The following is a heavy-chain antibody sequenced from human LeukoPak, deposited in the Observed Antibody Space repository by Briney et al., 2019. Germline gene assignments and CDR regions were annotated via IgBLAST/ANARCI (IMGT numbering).Heavy chain of an antibody. Sequence: GGSLRLSCVASGFTFGSYAMSWVRQAPGKGLEWVLSISGGGSSTSYADSVKGRLTISRDNSKNTVYLQMNSLRAEDTAVYYCAKDRGNYYDTPRFDPWGQGTLVTVSS. V-gene: IGHV3-23*01. J-gene: IGHJ5*02. CDR3: AKDRGNYYDTPRFDP. D-gene: IGHD3-22*01. CDR2: ISGGGSST. CDR1: GFTFGSYA.